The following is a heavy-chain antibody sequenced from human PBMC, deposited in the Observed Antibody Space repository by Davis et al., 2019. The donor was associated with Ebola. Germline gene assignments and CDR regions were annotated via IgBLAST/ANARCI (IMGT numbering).Heavy chain of an antibody. D-gene: IGHD5-12*01. J-gene: IGHJ5*02. CDR3: ARGWLRGLFDP. V-gene: IGHV6-1*01. CDR1: GDSVSSGS. CDR2: TYYSSKWYN. Sequence: HSQTLSLTCAISGDSVSSGSWNWIRQSPSRGLEWLGRTYYSSKWYNDYAVSVKSRITINPDTSKNQFSLQLNSVTPDDTAVYYCARGWLRGLFDPWGQGTLVTVSS.